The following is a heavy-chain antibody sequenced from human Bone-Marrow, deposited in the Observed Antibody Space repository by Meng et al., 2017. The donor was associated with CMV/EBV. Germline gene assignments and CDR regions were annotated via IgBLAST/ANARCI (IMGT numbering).Heavy chain of an antibody. CDR2: INHSGST. D-gene: IGHD1-26*01. J-gene: IGHJ4*02. Sequence: SETLSLTCAVYGGSFSGYYWSWIRQPPGKGLEWIGEINHSGSTNYNPSLKSRVTISVDTSKNQFSLKLSSVTAADTAVYYCVRGRGYSGSRFDYWGQGTLVTVSS. CDR1: GGSFSGYY. V-gene: IGHV4-34*01. CDR3: VRGRGYSGSRFDY.